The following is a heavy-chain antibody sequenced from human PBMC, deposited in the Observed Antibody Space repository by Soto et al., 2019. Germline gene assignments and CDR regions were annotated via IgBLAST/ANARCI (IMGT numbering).Heavy chain of an antibody. CDR1: GFTFSSYS. J-gene: IGHJ5*02. V-gene: IGHV3-48*01. D-gene: IGHD3-10*01. Sequence: GGSLRLSCAASGFTFSSYSMNWVHQAPGKGLEWVSYISSSSSTIYYADSVKGRFTISRDNAKNSLYLQMNSLRAEDTAVYYCARDKFRGGFDPWGQGTLVTVSS. CDR3: ARDKFRGGFDP. CDR2: ISSSSSTI.